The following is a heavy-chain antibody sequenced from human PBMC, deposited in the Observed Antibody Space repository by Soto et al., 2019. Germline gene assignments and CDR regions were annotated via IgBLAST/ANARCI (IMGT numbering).Heavy chain of an antibody. CDR2: INAGNGNT. J-gene: IGHJ4*02. CDR1: GYTFTSYD. Sequence: ASVKVSCKAPGYTFTSYDMHWVRPAPGQRLEWMGWINAGNGNTKYSQKFQGRVTITRDTSASTAYMELSSLRSEDTAVYYCARLLVPYCGGDCFSGFDYWGQGTPVTVSS. D-gene: IGHD2-21*02. CDR3: ARLLVPYCGGDCFSGFDY. V-gene: IGHV1-3*01.